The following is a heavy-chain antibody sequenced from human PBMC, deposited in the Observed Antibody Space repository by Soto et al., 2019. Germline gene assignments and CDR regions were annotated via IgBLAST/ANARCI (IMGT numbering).Heavy chain of an antibody. Sequence: EVQLLESGGGLVQPGGSLRLSCAASGFTFNNYAMSWVRQAPDKGLEWVSAISGRGGSTYYADSVTGRFTISRDNSKNTLYLQMHSLGVEDTAVYFCAKDTVAIRSFYFDSWAQGTLVTVSS. CDR3: AKDTVAIRSFYFDS. V-gene: IGHV3-23*01. CDR1: GFTFNNYA. J-gene: IGHJ4*02. CDR2: ISGRGGST. D-gene: IGHD2-21*01.